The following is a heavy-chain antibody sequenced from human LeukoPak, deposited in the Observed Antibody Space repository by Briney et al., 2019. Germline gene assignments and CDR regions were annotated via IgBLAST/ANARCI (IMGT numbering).Heavy chain of an antibody. CDR2: IHYSGTT. J-gene: IGHJ4*02. Sequence: SETLSLTCTVSGGSISAYYWSWIRQPPGKGLEWIGYIHYSGTTNYYPSLKSRVTIALDTSKNQFSLKLNSVTAADTAVYYCARFGTSSSRFFDQWGQGILVTVSS. CDR1: GGSISAYY. V-gene: IGHV4-59*01. D-gene: IGHD6-6*01. CDR3: ARFGTSSSRFFDQ.